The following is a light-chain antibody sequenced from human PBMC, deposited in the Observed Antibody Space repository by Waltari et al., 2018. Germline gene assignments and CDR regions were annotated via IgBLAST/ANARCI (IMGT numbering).Light chain of an antibody. Sequence: QSALTQPPSASRSPGQSVTISCTGTSSAVGGSNCFPWYHQHPGKAPKLMIYDVSKRPSGVPDRFSGSKSGNTAYLTVSGLQAEDEADYYCNSYAGSNSVLFGAGTKLTVL. CDR3: NSYAGSNSVL. CDR1: SSAVGGSNC. CDR2: DVS. J-gene: IGLJ2*01. V-gene: IGLV2-8*01.